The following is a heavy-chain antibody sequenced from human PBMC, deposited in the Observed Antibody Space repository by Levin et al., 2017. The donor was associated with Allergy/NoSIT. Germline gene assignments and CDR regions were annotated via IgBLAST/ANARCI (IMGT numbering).Heavy chain of an antibody. CDR2: IKQDGSEK. CDR3: ARLDARCGGDCFLFDY. V-gene: IGHV3-7*01. D-gene: IGHD2-21*02. Sequence: GASVKVSCAASGFIFSNSWMTWVRQAPGKGLEWVANIKQDGSEKSYVDSVKGRFTISRDNAKNSLYLQMNSLRAEDSAVYFCARLDARCGGDCFLFDYWGQGTLVTVSS. CDR1: GFIFSNSW. J-gene: IGHJ4*02.